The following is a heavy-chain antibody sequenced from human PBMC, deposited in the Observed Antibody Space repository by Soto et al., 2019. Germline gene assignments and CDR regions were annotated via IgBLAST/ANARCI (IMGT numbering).Heavy chain of an antibody. V-gene: IGHV1-69*13. Sequence: ASVKVSCKASGGTFSSYAISWVRQAPGQGLEWMGGIIPIFGTANYAQKFQGRVTITADESTSTAYMELRSLRSDDTAVYYCARAWAGSGSYSYYYYYYMDVWGKGTTVTVSS. D-gene: IGHD3-10*01. J-gene: IGHJ6*03. CDR1: GGTFSSYA. CDR2: IIPIFGTA. CDR3: ARAWAGSGSYSYYYYYYMDV.